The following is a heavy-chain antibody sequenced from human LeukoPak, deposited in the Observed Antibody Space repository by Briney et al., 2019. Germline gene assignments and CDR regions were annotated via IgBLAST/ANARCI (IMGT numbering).Heavy chain of an antibody. J-gene: IGHJ6*02. Sequence: ASVKVSCKASGYTFTHFALNWVRQAPGQGLEWMGWINTNTGTPTYAQGFTGRFVFSLDTFVSTAFLQINSLKPDDSAMYYCARSGRIAAPGTQPPFQYYNMAFWGQGTTVTVSS. D-gene: IGHD6-13*01. CDR3: ARSGRIAAPGTQPPFQYYNMAF. V-gene: IGHV7-4-1*02. CDR2: INTNTGTP. CDR1: GYTFTHFA.